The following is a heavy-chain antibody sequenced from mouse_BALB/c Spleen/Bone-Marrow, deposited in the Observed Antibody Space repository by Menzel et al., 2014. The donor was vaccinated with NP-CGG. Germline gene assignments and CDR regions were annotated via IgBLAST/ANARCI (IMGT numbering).Heavy chain of an antibody. CDR2: ISYSGTT. CDR1: GDSITRGY. J-gene: IGHJ4*01. D-gene: IGHD2-5*01. Sequence: EVNVVESGPSLVKPSQTLSLTCSVTGDSITRGYWNWIRKFPGNKLEYMGYISYSGTTYYNPSLKSRISITRDTSKNQYYLQLNSVTTEDTSTYYCARYYTNHMDYWGQGTSVTVSS. V-gene: IGHV3-8*02. CDR3: ARYYTNHMDY.